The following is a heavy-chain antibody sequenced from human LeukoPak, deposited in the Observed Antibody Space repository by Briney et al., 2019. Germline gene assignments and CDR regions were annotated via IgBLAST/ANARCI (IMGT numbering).Heavy chain of an antibody. CDR2: ISWNSGSI. CDR1: GFTFDDYA. V-gene: IGHV3-9*03. CDR3: AKGYYDFWSDWDYMDV. D-gene: IGHD3-3*01. J-gene: IGHJ6*03. Sequence: GGSLRLSCAASGFTFDDYAMHWVRQAPGKGLELVSGISWNSGSIGYADSVKGRFTISRDNAKNSLYLQMNSLRAEDMALYYCAKGYYDFWSDWDYMDVWGKGTTVTVSS.